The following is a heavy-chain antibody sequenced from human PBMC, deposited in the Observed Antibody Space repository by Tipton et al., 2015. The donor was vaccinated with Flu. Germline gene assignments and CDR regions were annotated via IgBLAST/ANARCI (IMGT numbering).Heavy chain of an antibody. CDR2: IYYSGNI. J-gene: IGHJ6*02. D-gene: IGHD3-3*01. CDR1: GGSINSRSYY. CDR3: ARDRIINGSWSGVRYGMDV. Sequence: TLSLTCTVSGGSINSRSYYWAWIRQPPGEGLEWIGSIYYSGNIYYNPSLNSRVSISIDTSRNQFSLKLSSVTAADTAVYYCARDRIINGSWSGVRYGMDVWGQGTTVIVSS. V-gene: IGHV4-39*07.